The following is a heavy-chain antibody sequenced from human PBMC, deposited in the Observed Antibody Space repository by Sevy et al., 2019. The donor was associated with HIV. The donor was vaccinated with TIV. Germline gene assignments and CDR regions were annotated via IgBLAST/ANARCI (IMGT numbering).Heavy chain of an antibody. V-gene: IGHV3-74*01. J-gene: IGHJ6*02. D-gene: IGHD5-18*01. CDR2: ISSDGSPT. CDR3: ARGYSYGYGMDV. Sequence: GGSLRLSCEASGFTFSSYWMHWVRQSPGKGLVWVSRISSDGSPTNYADSVMGRFTISRDNAKNTLYLQMNSLRAEDTALYYCARGYSYGYGMDVWGQGTTVTVSS. CDR1: GFTFSSYW.